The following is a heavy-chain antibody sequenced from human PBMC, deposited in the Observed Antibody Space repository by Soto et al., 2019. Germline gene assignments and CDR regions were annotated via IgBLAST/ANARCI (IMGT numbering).Heavy chain of an antibody. J-gene: IGHJ4*02. V-gene: IGHV1-69*02. CDR1: GGTFSNST. CDR2: IIPIIGIA. CDR3: ATSERPFLGNDY. D-gene: IGHD7-27*01. Sequence: QVQLVQSGAEVKKPGSSMKVSCKASGGTFSNSTINWVRQAPGEGLEWMGRIIPIIGIAAYAQKFHGRVTIIADKSTSTAYMELSSLSSDDTAVYYCATSERPFLGNDYWGQGTLVTVSS.